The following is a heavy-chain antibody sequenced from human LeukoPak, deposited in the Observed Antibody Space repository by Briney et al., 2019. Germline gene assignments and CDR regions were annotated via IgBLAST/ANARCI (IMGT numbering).Heavy chain of an antibody. D-gene: IGHD2-2*01. CDR1: GGSISSYY. V-gene: IGHV4-59*01. J-gene: IGHJ4*02. Sequence: SETLSLTCTVSGGSISSYYWSWIRQPPGKGLEWIGYIYYSGSTNYNPSLKSRVTISVDTSKNQFSLKLSSVTAADTAVYYCARDLRGNSCYDYWGQGTLVIVSS. CDR2: IYYSGST. CDR3: ARDLRGNSCYDY.